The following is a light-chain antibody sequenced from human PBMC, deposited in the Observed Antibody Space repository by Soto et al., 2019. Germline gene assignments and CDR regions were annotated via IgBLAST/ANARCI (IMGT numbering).Light chain of an antibody. CDR1: SSNIGGNA. V-gene: IGLV1-44*01. CDR2: SNN. J-gene: IGLJ1*01. CDR3: SSYAGSNKSV. Sequence: QSVLTQPPSASGTPGQRVTISCSGSSSNIGGNAVNWYQQLPGTTPKLLIYSNNQRPSGVPDRFSGSKSGNTASLTVSGLQAEDEADYYCSSYAGSNKSVFGTGTKVTVL.